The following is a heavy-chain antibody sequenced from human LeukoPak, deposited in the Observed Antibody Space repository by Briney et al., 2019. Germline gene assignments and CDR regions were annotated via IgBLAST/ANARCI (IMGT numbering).Heavy chain of an antibody. V-gene: IGHV1-3*01. J-gene: IGHJ3*02. D-gene: IGHD3-3*01. Sequence: ASVKVSCKASGYTFTSYAMHWLRQAPGQRLEWMGWINAGNGNTKYSQKFQGRVTITRDTSASTAYMELSSLRSEDTAVYYCARLGGVDYDAFDIWGQGTMVTVSS. CDR3: ARLGGVDYDAFDI. CDR1: GYTFTSYA. CDR2: INAGNGNT.